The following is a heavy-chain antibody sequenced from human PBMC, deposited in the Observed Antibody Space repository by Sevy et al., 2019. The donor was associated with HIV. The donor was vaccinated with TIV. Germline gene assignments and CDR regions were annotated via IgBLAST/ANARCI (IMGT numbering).Heavy chain of an antibody. CDR1: GGSFSGYY. CDR3: ARAPPVVVVPGAPSWFDP. J-gene: IGHJ5*02. V-gene: IGHV4-34*01. D-gene: IGHD2-2*01. Sequence: SETLSLTCAVYGGSFSGYYWNWIRQSPGKGLEWIGEINHSGSTQYNPSLKSRVTISVDTSKNQFSLRLNSVTAADTAVYYCARAPPVVVVPGAPSWFDPWCQGTLVTVSS. CDR2: INHSGST.